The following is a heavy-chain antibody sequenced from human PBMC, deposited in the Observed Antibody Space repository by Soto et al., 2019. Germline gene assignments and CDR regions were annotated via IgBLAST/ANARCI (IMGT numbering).Heavy chain of an antibody. V-gene: IGHV1-2*04. Sequence: ASVKVSCKASGYTFTGYYMHWVRQAPGQGLEWMGWINPNRGGTNYAQKFQGWVTMTRDTSISTAYMELSRLRSDDTAVYYCARDHTPDYYGMDVWGQGTTVTVSS. CDR1: GYTFTGYY. J-gene: IGHJ6*02. CDR2: INPNRGGT. CDR3: ARDHTPDYYGMDV.